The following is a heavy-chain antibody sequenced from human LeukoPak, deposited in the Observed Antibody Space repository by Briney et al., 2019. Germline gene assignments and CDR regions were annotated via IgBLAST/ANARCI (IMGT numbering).Heavy chain of an antibody. J-gene: IGHJ5*02. Sequence: GGSLRLSCAASGFTVSSNYMSWVRQAPGKGLEWVLVIYSGGSTYYADSVKGRFTISRDNSKNTLYLQMNSLRAEDTAVYYCARVGYDGWFDPWGQGTLVTVSS. D-gene: IGHD2-15*01. CDR1: GFTVSSNY. CDR2: IYSGGST. CDR3: ARVGYDGWFDP. V-gene: IGHV3-53*01.